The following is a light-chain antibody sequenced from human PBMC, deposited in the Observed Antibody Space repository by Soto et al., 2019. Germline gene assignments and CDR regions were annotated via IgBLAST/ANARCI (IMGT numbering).Light chain of an antibody. CDR3: QQYGNLPLT. CDR1: QGIRNY. V-gene: IGKV1-33*01. J-gene: IGKJ4*01. CDR2: DAS. Sequence: DIQMTQSPSSLSASVGDRVTISCQASQGIRNYLKWYQQKPGKAPKLLIYDASNLETGVPSRFSGSESGTDITFTITSLQPEYFATYYCQQYGNLPLTFGGGTKVDIK.